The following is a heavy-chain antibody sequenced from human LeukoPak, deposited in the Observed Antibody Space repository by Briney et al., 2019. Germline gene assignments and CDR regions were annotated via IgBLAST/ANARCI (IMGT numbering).Heavy chain of an antibody. CDR3: ARDTYSDSTYYYYYMDV. D-gene: IGHD4-11*01. J-gene: IGHJ6*03. V-gene: IGHV4-4*07. CDR2: IYTSGST. CDR1: GGSISSYY. Sequence: PSETLSLTCTVSGGSISSYYWSWIRQPAGKGLEWIGRIYTSGSTNYNPSLKSRVTMSVDTSKNQFSLKLSSATAADTAVYYCARDTYSDSTYYYYYMDVWGKGTTVTVSS.